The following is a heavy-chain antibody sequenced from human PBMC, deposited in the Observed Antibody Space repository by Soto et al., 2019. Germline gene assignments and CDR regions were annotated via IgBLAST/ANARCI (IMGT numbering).Heavy chain of an antibody. CDR3: ARVQGDVLRYFDWLLYAFDI. J-gene: IGHJ3*02. CDR2: IKQDGSEK. D-gene: IGHD3-9*01. CDR1: GFTFSSYW. V-gene: IGHV3-7*03. Sequence: GGSLRLSCAASGFTFSSYWMSWVRQAPGKGLEWVANIKQDGSEKYYVDSVKGRFTISRDNAKNSLYLQMNSLRAEDTAVYYCARVQGDVLRYFDWLLYAFDIWGQGTMVTVSS.